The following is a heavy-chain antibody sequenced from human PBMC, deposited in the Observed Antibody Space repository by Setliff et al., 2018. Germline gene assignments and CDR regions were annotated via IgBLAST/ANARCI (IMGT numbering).Heavy chain of an antibody. CDR1: GYPFISYD. CDR3: ARDPGGWSLAS. Sequence: SVKVSCKASGYPFISYDINWVRQAPGQGLEWMGGIIPIFGTANYADSVKGRFTISRDNSKNTVYLQMNSLRPEDTGVYYCARDPGGWSLASWGQGTLVTVSS. CDR2: IIPIFGTA. J-gene: IGHJ4*02. V-gene: IGHV1-69*05. D-gene: IGHD2-15*01.